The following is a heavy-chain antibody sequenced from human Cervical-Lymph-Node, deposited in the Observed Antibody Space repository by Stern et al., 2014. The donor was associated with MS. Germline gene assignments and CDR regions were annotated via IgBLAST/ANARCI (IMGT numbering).Heavy chain of an antibody. CDR2: ISTSGRS. CDR1: GDSILHGGFY. CDR3: ARGEGTTYEYYYGLDV. Sequence: QVQLQESGPGLLKPSQTLSLTCTVSGDSILHGGFYWNWIRQHPGMRLEWIGYISTSGRSSYNPSLKSRIAISLDTSKSQFSLNLRSVSVADTAVYYCARGEGTTYEYYYGLDVWGQGTTVTVSS. V-gene: IGHV4-31*03. J-gene: IGHJ6*02. D-gene: IGHD1-26*01.